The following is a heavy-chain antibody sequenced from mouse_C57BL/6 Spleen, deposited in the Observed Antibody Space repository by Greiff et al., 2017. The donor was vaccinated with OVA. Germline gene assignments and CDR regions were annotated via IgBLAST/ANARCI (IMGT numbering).Heavy chain of an antibody. CDR2: IDPSDSST. CDR1: GYTFTSYW. Sequence: QVQLQQPGAELVMPGASVKLSCKASGYTFTSYWMHWVKQRPGQGLEWIGEIDPSDSSTNYNQKFKGKSTLTVDKSSSTAYMQLSSLTSEDSAVYYCARSLSYYREMDYWGQGTSVTVSS. CDR3: ARSLSYYREMDY. J-gene: IGHJ4*01. V-gene: IGHV1-69*01. D-gene: IGHD2-14*01.